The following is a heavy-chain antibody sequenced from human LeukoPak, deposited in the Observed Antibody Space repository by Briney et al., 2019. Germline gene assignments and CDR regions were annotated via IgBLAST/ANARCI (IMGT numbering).Heavy chain of an antibody. CDR2: IRYDGSNT. J-gene: IGHJ4*02. Sequence: LGGALRLSCAASGFTFSTSGMHWVRQAPGKGLEWVALIRYDGSNTYYADSVKGRFTISRDNSKNTVFLQMNSLRGEDAALYYCASDGRRSGGYSNYFDHWGQGTLVTVSS. D-gene: IGHD3-10*01. CDR1: GFTFSTSG. V-gene: IGHV3-30*02. CDR3: ASDGRRSGGYSNYFDH.